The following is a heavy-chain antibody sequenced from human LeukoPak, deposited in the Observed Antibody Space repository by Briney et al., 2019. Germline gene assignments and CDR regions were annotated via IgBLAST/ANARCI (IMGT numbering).Heavy chain of an antibody. V-gene: IGHV4-59*08. Sequence: SETLSLTCTVSGGSINNYYWSWVRQPPGEGLEWIAYIFYNGGTNYNPSLKTRVTISVDTSKNQFSLRLNSVSAADTAVYYCARFSQYFDTSSHYLDYWGQGILVTVSS. CDR1: GGSINNYY. CDR3: ARFSQYFDTSSHYLDY. CDR2: IFYNGGT. D-gene: IGHD3-22*01. J-gene: IGHJ4*02.